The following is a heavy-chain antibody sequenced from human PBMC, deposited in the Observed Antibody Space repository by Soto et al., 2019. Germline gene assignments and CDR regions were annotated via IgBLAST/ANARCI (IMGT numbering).Heavy chain of an antibody. V-gene: IGHV1-46*01. J-gene: IGHJ6*02. Sequence: ASVKVSCKASGYTFTSYHMHWLRHAPGQGLEWMGIINPSGGSTSYAQKFQGRVTMTRDTSTSTVYMELSSLRSEDTAVYYCARDPNIVVVPAARHYYYGMDVWGQGTTVTVSS. CDR2: INPSGGST. CDR3: ARDPNIVVVPAARHYYYGMDV. D-gene: IGHD2-2*01. CDR1: GYTFTSYH.